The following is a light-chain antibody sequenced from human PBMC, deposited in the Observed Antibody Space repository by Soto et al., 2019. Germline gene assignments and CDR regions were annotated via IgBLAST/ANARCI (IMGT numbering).Light chain of an antibody. J-gene: IGKJ1*01. V-gene: IGKV1-16*01. Sequence: DIQMTQSPSSLSASVGDRVTITCRASQGISSFLAWFQQKPGKAPKSLIYDASSLQSGVPSRFSGSGSDTHFTLTISSLQPEDCATYYCQQYHSYPASFGQGTKVDI. CDR2: DAS. CDR3: QQYHSYPAS. CDR1: QGISSF.